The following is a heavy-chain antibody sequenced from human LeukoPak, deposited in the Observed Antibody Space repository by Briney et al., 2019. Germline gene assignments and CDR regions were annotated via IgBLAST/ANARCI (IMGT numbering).Heavy chain of an antibody. Sequence: PGRSLRLSCAASGFTFSSNAMHWVRQTPGKGLEWVAVISYDGNTKYYADSVKGRFTISRDNSENTLYLQVNGLRADDTALYYCARDFLPGAPDFFDYWGQGTLVTVSS. CDR3: ARDFLPGAPDFFDY. D-gene: IGHD2-8*02. J-gene: IGHJ4*02. V-gene: IGHV3-30-3*01. CDR1: GFTFSSNA. CDR2: ISYDGNTK.